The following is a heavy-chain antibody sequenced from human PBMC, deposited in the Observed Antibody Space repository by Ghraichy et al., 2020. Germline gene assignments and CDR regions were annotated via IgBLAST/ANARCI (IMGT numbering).Heavy chain of an antibody. V-gene: IGHV4-61*01. CDR1: GGSVNSVSYY. CDR3: ATFNLQLTTFDY. CDR2: VYYSGRT. J-gene: IGHJ4*02. Sequence: SQTLSLTCTVSGGSVNSVSYYWSWIRQSPGKGLEWIGYVYYSGRTNYNPSLNSRVTISVDTSTKNQFSLKLTSVTAADTAVYYCATFNLQLTTFDYWGQGALVTVSS. D-gene: IGHD4-11*01.